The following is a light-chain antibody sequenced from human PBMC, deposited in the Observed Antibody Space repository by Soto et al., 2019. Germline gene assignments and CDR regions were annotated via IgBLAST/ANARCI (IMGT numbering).Light chain of an antibody. J-gene: IGKJ2*01. CDR3: QQSYSIFMYT. CDR1: QSISSY. CDR2: AAS. Sequence: DIQMTQSPSSLSASVGDRVTITCLASQSISSYLNWYQQKPGKAPKLLIYAASSLQSGVPSRFSGSGSGTDFTLTISSLQPEDFATYYCQQSYSIFMYTFGQGTKVDIK. V-gene: IGKV1-39*01.